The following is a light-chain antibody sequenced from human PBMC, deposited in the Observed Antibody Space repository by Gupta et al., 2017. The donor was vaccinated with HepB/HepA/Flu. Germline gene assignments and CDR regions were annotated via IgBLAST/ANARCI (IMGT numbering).Light chain of an antibody. CDR3: QQRSNWSWT. CDR1: QSVSSY. J-gene: IGKJ1*01. CDR2: DAS. V-gene: IGKV3-11*01. Sequence: EFGLIQSLASLYLSQGERATLSCRASQSVSSYLAWYQQKPGQAPRLLIYDASNRATGIPARFSGSGSGTDFTLTISSLEPEDFAVYYCQQRSNWSWTFGQGTKVEIK.